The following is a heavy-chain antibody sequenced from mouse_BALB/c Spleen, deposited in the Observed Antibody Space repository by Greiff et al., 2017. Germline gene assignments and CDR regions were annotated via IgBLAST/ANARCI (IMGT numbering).Heavy chain of an antibody. CDR3: AKFITTATGFAY. CDR2: ISSGGSYT. V-gene: IGHV5-9-4*01. Sequence: EVQGVESGGGLVKPGGSLKLSCAASGFTFSSYAMSWVRQSPEKRLEWVAEISSGGSYTYYPDTVTGRFTISRDNAKNTLYLEMSSLRSEDTAMYYCAKFITTATGFAYWGQGTLVTVSA. CDR1: GFTFSSYA. J-gene: IGHJ3*01. D-gene: IGHD1-2*01.